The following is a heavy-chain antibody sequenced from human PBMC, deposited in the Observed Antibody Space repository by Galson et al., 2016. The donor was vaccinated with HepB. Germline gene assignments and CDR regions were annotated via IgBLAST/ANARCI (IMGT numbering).Heavy chain of an antibody. CDR3: GRGGPSVTTIGY. V-gene: IGHV3-21*01. CDR2: LASSTRFI. Sequence: SLRLSCAVSGFTLSSHTMNWVRQAPGKGLEWVSTLASSTRFIYYAGSVKGRFTISRDDAANTVYLQMNSLRAEDTAVYYCGRGGPSVTTIGYWGQGTLVTVSS. CDR1: GFTLSSHT. D-gene: IGHD4-17*01. J-gene: IGHJ4*02.